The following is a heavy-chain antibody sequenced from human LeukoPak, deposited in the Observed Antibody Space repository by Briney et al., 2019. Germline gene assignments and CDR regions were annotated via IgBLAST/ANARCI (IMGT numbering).Heavy chain of an antibody. CDR2: INPNSGGT. J-gene: IGHJ4*02. CDR3: SRSPSYPVAGIKGDDY. CDR1: GYTFTGYY. Sequence: ASVKVSCKASGYTFTGYYMHWVRQAPGQGLEWMGWINPNSGGTNYAQKFQGRVTMTRDTSISTAYMELSRLRSDDTAVYYWSRSPSYPVAGIKGDDYWGQGTLVTVSS. D-gene: IGHD6-19*01. V-gene: IGHV1-2*02.